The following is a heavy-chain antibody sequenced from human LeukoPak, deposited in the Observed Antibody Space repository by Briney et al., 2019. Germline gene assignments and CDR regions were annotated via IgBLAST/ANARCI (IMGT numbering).Heavy chain of an antibody. CDR2: ISAYNGNT. D-gene: IGHD3-10*01. V-gene: IGHV1-18*01. CDR3: ARAKNYYGSGTRLMVY. Sequence: GASVKVSCKASGYTFTSYGISWVRQAPGQGLEWMGWISAYNGNTNYAQKLQGRVTMTTDTSTSTAYMELRSLRSDDTAVYYCARAKNYYGSGTRLMVYWGQGTLVTVSS. J-gene: IGHJ4*02. CDR1: GYTFTSYG.